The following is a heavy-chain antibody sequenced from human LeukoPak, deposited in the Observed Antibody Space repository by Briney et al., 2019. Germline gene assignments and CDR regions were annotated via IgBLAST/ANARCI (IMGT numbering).Heavy chain of an antibody. Sequence: PGGSLRLSCAASGFTFSSYWMHWVRRAPGKGLVWVSRINSDGSSTSYADSVKGRFTISRDNSKNTLYLQMNSLRAEDTAVYYCAKDSVIRYYYDSSAPDYWGQGTLVTVSS. CDR1: GFTFSSYW. CDR3: AKDSVIRYYYDSSAPDY. CDR2: INSDGSST. D-gene: IGHD3-22*01. J-gene: IGHJ4*02. V-gene: IGHV3-74*01.